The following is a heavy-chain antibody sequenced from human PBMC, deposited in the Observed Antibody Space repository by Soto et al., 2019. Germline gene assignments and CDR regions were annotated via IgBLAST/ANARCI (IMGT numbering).Heavy chain of an antibody. CDR1: GFTFSSYN. J-gene: IGHJ4*02. D-gene: IGHD2-21*02. CDR3: ARAWGDRLPYFDY. Sequence: GGSLRLSCAASGFTFSSYNLNWVRQAPGKGLEWVSSINSRYSYMYYADSVKGRFTISRDNAKNSLNLQMNSLRAEDTAVYYCARAWGDRLPYFDYWGQGTLVTVSS. V-gene: IGHV3-21*01. CDR2: INSRYSYM.